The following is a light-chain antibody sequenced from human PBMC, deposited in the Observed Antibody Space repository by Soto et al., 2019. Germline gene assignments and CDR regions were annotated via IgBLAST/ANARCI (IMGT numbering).Light chain of an antibody. CDR3: CSYGGTDTWV. V-gene: IGLV2-23*02. CDR2: EVS. J-gene: IGLJ2*01. CDR1: SSDIGTYNL. Sequence: QSALSQPASVSGSPGQSITISCTGSSSDIGTYNLVSWYQHHPGKAPKLMIYEVSLRPSGISYRFSASKSGNTASLTISGLQAEDEADYHCCSYGGTDTWVFGGGTQLPS.